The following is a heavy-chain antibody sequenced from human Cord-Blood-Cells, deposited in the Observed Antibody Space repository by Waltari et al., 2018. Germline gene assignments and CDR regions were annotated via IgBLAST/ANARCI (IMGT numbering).Heavy chain of an antibody. D-gene: IGHD2-15*01. Sequence: QVPLVQSGAEVKKPGSSVKVSCKASGGTFSSYALSWVRLAPGQGLEWMGGIIPIFGTANHAQKFQGRVTITADESTSTAYMELSSLRSEDTAVYYCASPSGGYCSGGSCYYFQHWGQGTLVTVSS. CDR3: ASPSGGYCSGGSCYYFQH. CDR2: IIPIFGTA. J-gene: IGHJ1*01. V-gene: IGHV1-69*01. CDR1: GGTFSSYA.